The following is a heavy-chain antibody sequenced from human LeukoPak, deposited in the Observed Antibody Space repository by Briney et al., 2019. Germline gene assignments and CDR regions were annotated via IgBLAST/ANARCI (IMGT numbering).Heavy chain of an antibody. V-gene: IGHV3-7*01. CDR2: IKQDGSEK. CDR3: ARDKPRQLLAFDI. Sequence: GGSLRLSCAASGFTFSSYWMSWVRQAPGKGLEWVANIKQDGSEKYYVDSVKGRFTISRDNAKDSLYLQMNSLRAEDTAVYYCARDKPRQLLAFDIWGQGTMVTVSS. CDR1: GFTFSSYW. D-gene: IGHD5-18*01. J-gene: IGHJ3*02.